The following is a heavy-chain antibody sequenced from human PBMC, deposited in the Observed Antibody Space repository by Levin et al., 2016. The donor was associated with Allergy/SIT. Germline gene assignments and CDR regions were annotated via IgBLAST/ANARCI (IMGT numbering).Heavy chain of an antibody. J-gene: IGHJ6*02. CDR2: ISYDGSNK. CDR1: GFTFSSYA. CDR3: ARDLTIFGVVAWSGMDV. V-gene: IGHV3-30*04. Sequence: GGSLRLSCAASGFTFSSYAMHWVRQAPGKGLEWVAVISYDGSNKYYADSVKGRFTISRDNSKNTLYLQMNSLRAEDTAVYYCARDLTIFGVVAWSGMDVWGQGTTVTVSS. D-gene: IGHD3-3*01.